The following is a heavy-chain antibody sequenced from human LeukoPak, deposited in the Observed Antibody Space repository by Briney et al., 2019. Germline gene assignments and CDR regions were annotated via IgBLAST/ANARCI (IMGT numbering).Heavy chain of an antibody. CDR3: ARLKFYDSTGYSPGYYMDV. V-gene: IGHV4-4*07. D-gene: IGHD3-22*01. CDR2: IYGSGVT. J-gene: IGHJ6*03. Sequence: SETLSLTCTVSGGSIISNYWSWIRQSAGTGLEWIGRIYGSGVTDYNPSLKSRVTMSLDTSRKQFSLRLTSVTAADTAVYYCARLKFYDSTGYSPGYYMDVWGKGTTVSVFS. CDR1: GGSIISNY.